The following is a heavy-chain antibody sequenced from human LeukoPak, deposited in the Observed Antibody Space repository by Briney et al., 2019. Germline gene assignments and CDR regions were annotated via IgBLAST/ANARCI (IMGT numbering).Heavy chain of an antibody. V-gene: IGHV3-15*01. CDR2: IKSRTDGGTT. D-gene: IGHD3-10*01. Sequence: RGSLRLSCAASGFTFSNAWMSWVRQAPGKGLEWVGRIKSRTDGGTTDYAALVKGRFTISRDDSKNTLYLQMNSLKTEDTAVYYCTTEGLNYYGSGSYLDYWGQGTLVTVSS. CDR1: GFTFSNAW. CDR3: TTEGLNYYGSGSYLDY. J-gene: IGHJ4*02.